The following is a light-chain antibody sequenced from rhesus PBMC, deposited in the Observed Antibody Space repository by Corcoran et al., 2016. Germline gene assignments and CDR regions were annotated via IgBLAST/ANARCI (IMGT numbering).Light chain of an antibody. J-gene: IGKJ1*01. Sequence: DIVMTQSPDSLAVSLGERVTINCKSSQSLLYSSNNKNYLAWHQQKPGHAPKLLIYWAATRESGVPNRFRGGGSGTDFTLTFSGLQAKDMAVYYCQQYYSSPWTFGPRTKVEVK. V-gene: IGKV4-1*01. CDR2: WAA. CDR3: QQYYSSPWT. CDR1: QSLLYSSNNKNY.